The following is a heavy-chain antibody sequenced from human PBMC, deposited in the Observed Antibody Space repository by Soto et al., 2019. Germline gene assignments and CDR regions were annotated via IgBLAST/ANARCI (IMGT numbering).Heavy chain of an antibody. Sequence: XGSLRLSCSAAGFNFSNYAMSWVRQAPGKGLEWVSLISATGGGTYYADSVKGRFTISRDNSHNTLYLQVHSLTAEDTAVYYCAKDRRAGGNSAFYFDFWGQGAQVTVSS. CDR1: GFNFSNYA. D-gene: IGHD3-16*01. CDR2: ISATGGGT. J-gene: IGHJ4*02. V-gene: IGHV3-23*01. CDR3: AKDRRAGGNSAFYFDF.